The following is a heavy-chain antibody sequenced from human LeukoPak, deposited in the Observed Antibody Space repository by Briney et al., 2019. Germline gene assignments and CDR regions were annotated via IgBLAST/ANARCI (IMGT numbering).Heavy chain of an antibody. J-gene: IGHJ4*02. Sequence: GSLRLSCAASGFTFSSYSMNWVRQAPGKGLEWVSYISSSSSTIYYADSVKGRFTISRDNANNSLFLQMNSLRGEDTAVYYCARDPEDYFDYWGQGSLVTVSS. V-gene: IGHV3-48*01. CDR3: ARDPEDYFDY. CDR2: ISSSSSTI. CDR1: GFTFSSYS.